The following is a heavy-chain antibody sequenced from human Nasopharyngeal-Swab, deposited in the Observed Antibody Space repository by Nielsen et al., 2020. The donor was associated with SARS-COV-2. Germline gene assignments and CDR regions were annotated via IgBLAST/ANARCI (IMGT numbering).Heavy chain of an antibody. CDR1: GFSFSTYW. J-gene: IGHJ6*03. D-gene: IGHD3-16*02. CDR3: ARQGVFVPAYFHQYYMDV. Sequence: GESLKISCAASGFSFSTYWMTWVRQAPGKGLEWVANIKQDGSEKYYVDSVKGRFTVSRDNPKNLLYLQVNSLRAEDTAVYYCARQGVFVPAYFHQYYMDVWDKGTTVTVSS. V-gene: IGHV3-7*03. CDR2: IKQDGSEK.